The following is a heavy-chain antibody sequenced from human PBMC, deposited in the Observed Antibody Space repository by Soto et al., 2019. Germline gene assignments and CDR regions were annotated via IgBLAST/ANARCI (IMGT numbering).Heavy chain of an antibody. J-gene: IGHJ6*02. Sequence: SGKVSCKASGRTFSSYAISWVRQAPGQGLEWMGGIIPIFGTVNYAQKFQGRVTISADESTSTAYMELSSLRSEDTAVYYCARVYDIVTGYKTYYYYGMDVWGQGTRVTVSS. CDR3: ARVYDIVTGYKTYYYYGMDV. CDR1: GRTFSSYA. V-gene: IGHV1-69*13. D-gene: IGHD3-9*01. CDR2: IIPIFGTV.